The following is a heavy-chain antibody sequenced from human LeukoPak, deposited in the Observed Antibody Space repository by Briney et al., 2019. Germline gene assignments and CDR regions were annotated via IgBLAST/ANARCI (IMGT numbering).Heavy chain of an antibody. CDR1: GDSVSSTA. D-gene: IGHD2-2*01. V-gene: IGHV6-1*01. J-gene: IGHJ4*02. CDR3: ARGGRGYCTSSSCYFDY. Sequence: SQTLSLTFAISGDSVSSTAWNWIRQSPSRGLEWLGRTYYRSKWYNDYAVPVKSRITINPDTSKNQFSLQLNSVTPEDTAVYYCARGGRGYCTSSSCYFDYWGQGTLVTVSS. CDR2: TYYRSKWYN.